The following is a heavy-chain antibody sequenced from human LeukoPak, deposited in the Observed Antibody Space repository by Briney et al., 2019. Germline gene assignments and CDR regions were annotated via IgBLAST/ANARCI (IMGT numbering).Heavy chain of an antibody. CDR3: ARREYYYDSSGYGTFDY. CDR1: GGSICSSSYY. Sequence: SETLSLTCTVSGGSICSSSYYWGWIRQPPGKGLEWIGSIYYSGSTYYNPSLKSRVTISVDTSKLQFSLKLSSVTAADTAVYYCARREYYYDSSGYGTFDYWGQGTLVTVSS. V-gene: IGHV4-39*01. D-gene: IGHD3-22*01. CDR2: IYYSGST. J-gene: IGHJ4*02.